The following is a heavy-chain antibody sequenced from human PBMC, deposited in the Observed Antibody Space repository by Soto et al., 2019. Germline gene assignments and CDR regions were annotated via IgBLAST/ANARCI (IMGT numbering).Heavy chain of an antibody. J-gene: IGHJ6*02. CDR3: AKARATIFGVVWKYGMDV. D-gene: IGHD3-3*01. CDR2: IRERGGAT. Sequence: EVQLVESGGGLVQPGGSLRLSCAASGFKFRSYAMAWVRQAPGKGLEWVSGIRERGGATNYADSVRGRFTISRDNSRNTMHVLMNNLRAEDPAVYYCAKARATIFGVVWKYGMDVWGQGTRVSVSS. V-gene: IGHV3-23*04. CDR1: GFKFRSYA.